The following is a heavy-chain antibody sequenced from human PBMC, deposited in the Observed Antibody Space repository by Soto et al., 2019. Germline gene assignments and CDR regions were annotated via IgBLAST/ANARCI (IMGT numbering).Heavy chain of an antibody. CDR3: ARDYPPPGAPVPRIFFDD. Sequence: PGGSLRLSCAASGFTVSTKYMSWVRQAPGKGLKWVSVIYSGGSTFYADSVRGRFTISRDNSKNTLYLQMNSLRAEDSAVYYCARDYPPPGAPVPRIFFDDWGQGTLVTVSS. D-gene: IGHD3-16*02. CDR1: GFTVSTKY. V-gene: IGHV3-66*01. J-gene: IGHJ4*02. CDR2: IYSGGST.